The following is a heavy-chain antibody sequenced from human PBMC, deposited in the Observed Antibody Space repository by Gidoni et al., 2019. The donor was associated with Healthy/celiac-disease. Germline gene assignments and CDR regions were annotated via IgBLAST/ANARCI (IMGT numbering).Heavy chain of an antibody. D-gene: IGHD5-18*01. Sequence: EVQLVESGGGLVQPGGSLRLSCAASGFTFSSYSMNWVRQAPGKGLEWVSYISSSSSTIYYADSVKGRFTISRDNVKNSLYLQMNSLRAEDTAVYYCARGYVDTAIPSGMDVWGQGTTVTVSS. CDR2: ISSSSSTI. CDR1: GFTFSSYS. CDR3: ARGYVDTAIPSGMDV. V-gene: IGHV3-48*01. J-gene: IGHJ6*02.